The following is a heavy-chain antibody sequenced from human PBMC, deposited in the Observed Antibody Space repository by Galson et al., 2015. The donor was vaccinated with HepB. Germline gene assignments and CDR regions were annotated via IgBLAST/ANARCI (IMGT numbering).Heavy chain of an antibody. J-gene: IGHJ6*02. Sequence: SLRLSCAASGFTVSSNYMSWVRQAPGKGLEWVSVIYSGGSTYYADSVKGRFTISRDNSKNTLYLQMNNLRAEDTAVYYCARDIMYSDILTGYSYYYYGLDVWGQGTTVTVSS. V-gene: IGHV3-53*05. CDR2: IYSGGST. CDR1: GFTVSSNY. CDR3: ARDIMYSDILTGYSYYYYGLDV. D-gene: IGHD3-9*01.